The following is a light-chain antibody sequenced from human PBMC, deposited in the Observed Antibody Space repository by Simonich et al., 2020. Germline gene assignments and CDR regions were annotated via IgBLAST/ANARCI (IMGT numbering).Light chain of an antibody. Sequence: QSALTQPPSASGSPGQSVTIPCPGTSSDVGGYNYVSWYQQHPGKAPKLMIYEVSTRPAGVPDRFSGSKSGNTASLTVSGLQAEDEADYYCSSYAGSNNYVVFGGGTKLTVL. CDR2: EVS. J-gene: IGLJ2*01. CDR1: SSDVGGYNY. V-gene: IGLV2-8*01. CDR3: SSYAGSNNYVV.